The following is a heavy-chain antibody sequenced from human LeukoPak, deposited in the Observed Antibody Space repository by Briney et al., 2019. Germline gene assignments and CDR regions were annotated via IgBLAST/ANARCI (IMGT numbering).Heavy chain of an antibody. D-gene: IGHD3-16*01. CDR3: ARVGGVGYYYYMDV. Sequence: PSETLSLTCAASGYSISSGYYWGWIRQPPGKGLEWIGSIYHSGSTYYNPSLKSRVTISVDTSKNQFSLKLSSVTAADTAVYYCARVGGVGYYYYMDVWGKGTTVTVSS. V-gene: IGHV4-38-2*01. J-gene: IGHJ6*03. CDR2: IYHSGST. CDR1: GYSISSGYY.